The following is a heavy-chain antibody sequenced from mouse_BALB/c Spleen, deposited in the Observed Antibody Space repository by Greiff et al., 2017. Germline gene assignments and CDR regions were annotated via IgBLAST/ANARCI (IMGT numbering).Heavy chain of an antibody. Sequence: VQLKESGAELVKPGASVKLSCTASGFNIKDTYMHWVKQRPEQGLEWIGRIDPANGNTKYDPKFQGKATITADTSSNTAYLQLSSLTSEDTAVYYCARGGLRYYFDYWGQGTTLTVSS. D-gene: IGHD2-4*01. CDR2: IDPANGNT. J-gene: IGHJ2*01. CDR3: ARGGLRYYFDY. CDR1: GFNIKDTY. V-gene: IGHV14-3*02.